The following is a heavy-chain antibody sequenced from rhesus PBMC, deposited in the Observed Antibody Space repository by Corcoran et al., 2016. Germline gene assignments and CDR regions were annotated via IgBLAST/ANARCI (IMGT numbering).Heavy chain of an antibody. J-gene: IGHJ4*01. CDR2: ITYSGST. Sequence: QVQLQESGPGLVKPSETLSLTCAVSGGSVSSSNWWSWIRQPPGKGLEWIGYITYSGSTSHNPSLKPQGKVFKCICYIPYIVSPNYHPSLESRVTTSRDTSQNPFSLRVSSVTAADTAVYYCASGLSSGWSLDYWGQGVLVTVSS. CDR1: GGSVSSSNW. V-gene: IGHV4-122*02. D-gene: IGHD2-15*01. CDR3: RDTSQNPFSLRVSSVTAADTAVYYCASGLSSGWSLDY.